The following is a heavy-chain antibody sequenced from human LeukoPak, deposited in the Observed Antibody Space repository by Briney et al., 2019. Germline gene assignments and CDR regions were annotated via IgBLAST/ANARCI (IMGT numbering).Heavy chain of an antibody. D-gene: IGHD6-19*01. J-gene: IGHJ4*02. CDR3: AVIEKVEQWPTFDY. CDR1: GFTFSSYA. Sequence: SGGSLRLSCAASGFTFSSYAMSWVRQAPGKGLEWVSSISGSGGSTYYADSVKGRFTISRDNSKNTLYLQMNSLRAEDTAVYYCAVIEKVEQWPTFDYWGQGTLVTVSS. V-gene: IGHV3-23*01. CDR2: ISGSGGST.